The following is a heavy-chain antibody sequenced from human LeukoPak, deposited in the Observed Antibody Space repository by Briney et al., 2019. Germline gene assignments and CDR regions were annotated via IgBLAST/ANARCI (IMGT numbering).Heavy chain of an antibody. CDR1: GYAFARHP. Sequence: ASVKVSCKAYGYAFARHPLHWVRQAPGQRLEWMGWINTANAKTKYSQKFQGRVTISRDTSANTAYMDVSSLGSEDTAVYYCASWVGTPVGDFSGPLDYWGQGTLVTVSS. CDR3: ASWVGTPVGDFSGPLDY. CDR2: INTANAKT. V-gene: IGHV1-3*04. D-gene: IGHD3-10*01. J-gene: IGHJ4*02.